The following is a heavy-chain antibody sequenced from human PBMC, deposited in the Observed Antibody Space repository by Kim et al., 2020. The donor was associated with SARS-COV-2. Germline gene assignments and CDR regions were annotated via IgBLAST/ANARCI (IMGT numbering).Heavy chain of an antibody. V-gene: IGHV6-1*01. D-gene: IGHD6-6*01. CDR1: GDSVSSNSAA. CDR3: ARDRTPACGPILYSSSSCEDWYFDL. J-gene: IGHJ2*01. CDR2: TYYRSKWYN. Sequence: SQTLSLTRAISGDSVSSNSAAWNWIRQSPSRGLEWLGRTYYRSKWYNDYAVSVKSRITINPDTSKNQFSLQLNSVTPEDTAVYYCARDRTPACGPILYSSSSCEDWYFDLWGRGTLVTVSS.